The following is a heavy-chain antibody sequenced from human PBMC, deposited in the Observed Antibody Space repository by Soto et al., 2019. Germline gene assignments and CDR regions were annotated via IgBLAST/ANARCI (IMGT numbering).Heavy chain of an antibody. J-gene: IGHJ4*02. D-gene: IGHD6-19*01. CDR3: ASAAVTGTAGLDF. CDR2: INPNSGGT. V-gene: IGHV1-2*02. Sequence: ASVKVSCKASGYTFSGFYMHWVRQAPGQGLEWMGWINPNSGGTKSAEKFQGRVTMTRDASISTAYMELSRLTSDDTAVYYCASAAVTGTAGLDFWGQGTQVTVSS. CDR1: GYTFSGFY.